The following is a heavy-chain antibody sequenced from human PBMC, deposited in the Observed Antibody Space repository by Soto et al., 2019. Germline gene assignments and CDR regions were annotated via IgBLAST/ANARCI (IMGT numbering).Heavy chain of an antibody. CDR2: INHSGST. V-gene: IGHV4-34*01. Sequence: PSETLSLTCAVYGGSFSGYYWSWLRQPPGKGLEWIGEINHSGSTNYNPSLKSRVTISVDTSKNQFSLKLSSVTAADTAVYYCARLVADKLRYYYYYMDVWGKGTTVTSP. CDR3: ARLVADKLRYYYYYMDV. D-gene: IGHD6-13*01. J-gene: IGHJ6*03. CDR1: GGSFSGYY.